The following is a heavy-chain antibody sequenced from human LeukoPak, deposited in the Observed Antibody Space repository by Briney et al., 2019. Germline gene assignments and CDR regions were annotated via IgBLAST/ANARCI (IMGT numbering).Heavy chain of an antibody. V-gene: IGHV3-48*04. CDR2: VRIRSGTI. J-gene: IGHJ4*02. CDR1: GFPFSGHN. D-gene: IGHD6-13*01. Sequence: PGGSLKLSFAASGFPFSGHNMKWVRPAPGKGLGWISFVRIRSGTIYYSDSVNGGFRISRDNAKTQLDLEMNSLDAEDKAGVYLARDRGRMAAAGSGYWGQGTLVTVSS. CDR3: ARDRGRMAAAGSGY.